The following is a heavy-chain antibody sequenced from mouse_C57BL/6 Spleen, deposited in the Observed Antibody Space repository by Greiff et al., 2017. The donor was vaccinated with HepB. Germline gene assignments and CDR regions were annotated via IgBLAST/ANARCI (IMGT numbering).Heavy chain of an antibody. CDR3: ARRDGYWDFDY. CDR2: ISSGSSTI. J-gene: IGHJ2*01. D-gene: IGHD2-3*01. Sequence: EVMLAESGGGLVKPGGSLKLSCAASGFTFSDYGMHWVRQAPEKGLEWVAYISSGSSTIYYADTVKGRFTISRDNAKNTLFLQMTSLRSEDTAMYYCARRDGYWDFDYWGQGTTLTVSS. V-gene: IGHV5-17*01. CDR1: GFTFSDYG.